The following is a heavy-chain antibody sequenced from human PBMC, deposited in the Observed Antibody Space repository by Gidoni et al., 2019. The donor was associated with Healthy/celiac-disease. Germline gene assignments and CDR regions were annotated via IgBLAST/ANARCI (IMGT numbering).Heavy chain of an antibody. CDR1: GGSIRSSSYY. Sequence: QLQLQESGPGLVKPSETLSLPCTFSGGSIRSSSYYWVWIRQPPGKGLEWIGSLYYSGSTYYNPSLKSRVTISVDTSKNQFSLKLSSVTAADTAVYYCAAKKHYYDSSGPIDYWGQGTLVTVSS. CDR2: LYYSGST. V-gene: IGHV4-39*01. CDR3: AAKKHYYDSSGPIDY. J-gene: IGHJ4*02. D-gene: IGHD3-22*01.